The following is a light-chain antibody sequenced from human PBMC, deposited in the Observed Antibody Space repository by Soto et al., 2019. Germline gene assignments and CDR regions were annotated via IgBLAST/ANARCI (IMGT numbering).Light chain of an antibody. V-gene: IGLV2-11*01. CDR1: SSDVGGYYS. CDR3: CSFAGTYTHYV. Sequence: ALTQPRSVSGSPGQSVTISCTGTSSDVGGYYSVSWYQQHPGKAPKLMIFDVNERPSGVPGRFSGSKSGNTASLTISGLQAEDEADYYCCSFAGTYTHYVFGAGTKLTVL. J-gene: IGLJ1*01. CDR2: DVN.